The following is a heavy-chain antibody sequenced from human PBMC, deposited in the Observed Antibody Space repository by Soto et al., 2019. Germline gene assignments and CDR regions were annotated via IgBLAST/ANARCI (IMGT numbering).Heavy chain of an antibody. J-gene: IGHJ2*01. CDR3: ARETYDFWSGYYSYYWYFDL. Sequence: PGGSLRLSCAASGFTFSSYSMNWVRQAPGKGLEWVSYISSSSSTIYYADSVKGRFTISRDNAKNSLYLQMNSLRDEDTAVYYCARETYDFWSGYYSYYWYFDLWGRGTLVTVSS. V-gene: IGHV3-48*02. CDR2: ISSSSSTI. CDR1: GFTFSSYS. D-gene: IGHD3-3*01.